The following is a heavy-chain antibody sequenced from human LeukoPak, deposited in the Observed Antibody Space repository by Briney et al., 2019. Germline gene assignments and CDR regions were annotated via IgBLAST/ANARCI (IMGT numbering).Heavy chain of an antibody. Sequence: GGSLRLSCAASGFTFSSYGMHWVRQAPGKGLEWVAVISYDGSNKYYADSVKGRFTISRDNSKNTLYLQMNSLRAEDTAVYYCAKDRATIFGVVIGLGMDVWGQGTTVTVSS. D-gene: IGHD3-3*01. CDR1: GFTFSSYG. CDR2: ISYDGSNK. J-gene: IGHJ6*02. CDR3: AKDRATIFGVVIGLGMDV. V-gene: IGHV3-30*18.